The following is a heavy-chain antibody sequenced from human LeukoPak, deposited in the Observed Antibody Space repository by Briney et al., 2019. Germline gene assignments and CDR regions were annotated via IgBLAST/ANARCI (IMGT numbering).Heavy chain of an antibody. CDR1: GYTFTSYG. V-gene: IGHV1-18*01. Sequence: ASVKVSCKASGYTFTSYGISWVRQAPGQGLEWMGWISAYNGNTNYAQKLQGRVTMTTDTSTSTAYMELRSLRSDDTAVYYCARDRRITMVRGVKQNYFDYWGQGTLVTVS. D-gene: IGHD3-10*01. J-gene: IGHJ4*02. CDR3: ARDRRITMVRGVKQNYFDY. CDR2: ISAYNGNT.